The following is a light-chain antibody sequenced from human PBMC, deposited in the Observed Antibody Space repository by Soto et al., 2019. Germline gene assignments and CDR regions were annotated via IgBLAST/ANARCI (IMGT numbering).Light chain of an antibody. V-gene: IGKV1-5*01. Sequence: DIQMTQSPSTLSASVGDSVTITCRASQNIDNLLAWYQQKPGQAPKXVIFDGSRLETGVPSRFSGSGSGTTFTLTISSLQPDDFATYYCQQYNSYSPTFGPGTKVDIK. J-gene: IGKJ1*01. CDR1: QNIDNL. CDR3: QQYNSYSPT. CDR2: DGS.